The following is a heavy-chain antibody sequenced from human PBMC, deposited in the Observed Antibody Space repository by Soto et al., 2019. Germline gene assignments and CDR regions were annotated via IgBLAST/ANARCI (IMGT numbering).Heavy chain of an antibody. D-gene: IGHD3-10*01. J-gene: IGHJ6*02. CDR2: ISKSGYT. V-gene: IGHV4-61*08. CDR3: TTQGFGVLHGLVDV. Sequence: PSETLSLTCAVSGGSISSGGYSWSWIRQQPGKGLEWIGYISKSGYTSYNPSLKSRVMLSVDTSKNQCSLELTSVIAADAAVYYCTTQGFGVLHGLVDVWGQGTTVTVS. CDR1: GGSISSGGYS.